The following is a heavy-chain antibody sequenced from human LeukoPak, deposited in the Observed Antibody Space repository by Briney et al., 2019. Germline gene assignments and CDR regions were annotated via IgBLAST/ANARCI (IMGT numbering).Heavy chain of an antibody. Sequence: PGGSLRLSCAASGFTVSSNYMSWVRQAPGKGLEWVSVIYSGGSTYYADSVKGRFTISRDNSKNTLYLQVNSLRAEDTAVYYCAREPTGGAFDIWGQGTMVTVSS. CDR1: GFTVSSNY. V-gene: IGHV3-53*01. D-gene: IGHD3-10*01. CDR3: AREPTGGAFDI. J-gene: IGHJ3*02. CDR2: IYSGGST.